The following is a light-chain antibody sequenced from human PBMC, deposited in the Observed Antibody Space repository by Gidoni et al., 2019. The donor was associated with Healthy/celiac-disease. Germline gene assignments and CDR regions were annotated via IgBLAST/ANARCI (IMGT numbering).Light chain of an antibody. V-gene: IGLV1-44*01. CDR2: SNN. J-gene: IGLJ3*02. Sequence: QSVLTQPPSASGTPGQRVTISCSGSSSNIGSNTVNWYQQLPGTAPKLLIYSNNQRPSGVPDRFSGSKSGTSASLAISGLQSEDEADYYCAAWDDSRVSWVFGGGTKLTVL. CDR3: AAWDDSRVSWV. CDR1: SSNIGSNT.